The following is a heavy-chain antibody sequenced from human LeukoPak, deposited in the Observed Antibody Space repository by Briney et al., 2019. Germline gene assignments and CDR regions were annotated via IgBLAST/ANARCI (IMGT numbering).Heavy chain of an antibody. V-gene: IGHV1-24*01. CDR2: SDPEDGET. D-gene: IGHD5-12*01. J-gene: IGHJ4*02. CDR1: GYTLTELS. Sequence: ASVKVSCKVSGYTLTELSMHWVRQAPGTGLEWMGGSDPEDGETIYAQKFQGRVTMTEDTSTDTAYMELSSLRSEDTAVYYCATGFGIVATTGFDYWGQGTLVTVSS. CDR3: ATGFGIVATTGFDY.